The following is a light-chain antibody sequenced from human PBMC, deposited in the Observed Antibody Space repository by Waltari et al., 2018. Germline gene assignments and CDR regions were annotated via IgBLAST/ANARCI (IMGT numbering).Light chain of an antibody. CDR1: QSISSW. V-gene: IGKV1-5*01. CDR3: QQYQTFRT. J-gene: IGKJ1*01. Sequence: DIQMIQSPSTLSASVGDRVTITCRASQSISSWLAWYQQKTGKAPKLLIYDASTIQSGVPSRFSGSGSGTEFSLTISTLQPDDFATYYCQQYQTFRTFGRGTRVELK. CDR2: DAS.